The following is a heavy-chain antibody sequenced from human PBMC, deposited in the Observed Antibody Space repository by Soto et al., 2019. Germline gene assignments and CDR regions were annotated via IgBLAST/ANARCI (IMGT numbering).Heavy chain of an antibody. CDR1: GYSFTSYW. Sequence: LGESLKISCKGSGYSFTSYWIGWVRQMPGKGLEWMGIIYPGDSDTRYSPSFQGQVTISADKSISTAYLQWSSLKASDTAMYYCARRQGAHYDILTGYSPLYYYGMDVWGQGTTVTVSS. J-gene: IGHJ6*02. CDR2: IYPGDSDT. CDR3: ARRQGAHYDILTGYSPLYYYGMDV. D-gene: IGHD3-9*01. V-gene: IGHV5-51*01.